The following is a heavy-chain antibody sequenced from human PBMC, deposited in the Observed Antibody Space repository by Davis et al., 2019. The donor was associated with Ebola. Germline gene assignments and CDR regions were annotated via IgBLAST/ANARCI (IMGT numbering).Heavy chain of an antibody. Sequence: SETLSLTCTVSGGSISSSSYYWGWIRQPPGKGLEWIGSIYYSGSTYYNPSLKSRVAVSVDTPKNQFSLRLNSVTAADTAVYYCARLEITMGQGVLIDATYFDYWGQGSLVTVSS. CDR3: ARLEITMGQGVLIDATYFDY. CDR2: IYYSGST. D-gene: IGHD3-10*01. CDR1: GGSISSSSYY. V-gene: IGHV4-39*01. J-gene: IGHJ4*02.